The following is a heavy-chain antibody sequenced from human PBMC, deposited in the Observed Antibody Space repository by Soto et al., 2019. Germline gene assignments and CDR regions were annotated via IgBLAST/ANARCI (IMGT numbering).Heavy chain of an antibody. CDR3: AKDGYGHYFDY. J-gene: IGHJ4*02. V-gene: IGHV3-23*01. D-gene: IGHD6-13*01. Sequence: EVQLLESGGGLVQPGGSMRLSCAASGFTFSSYAMSWVRQAPGKGLEWVSAISGIGGSTYYADSVKGRFTISRDNSKNTLYMQMNNLRAEDTDVYYCAKDGYGHYFDYWGQGTLVTVSS. CDR2: ISGIGGST. CDR1: GFTFSSYA.